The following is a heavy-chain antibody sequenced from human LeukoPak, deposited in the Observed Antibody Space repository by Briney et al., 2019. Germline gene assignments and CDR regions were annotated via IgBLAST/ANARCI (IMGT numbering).Heavy chain of an antibody. CDR1: GFTVRSNH. V-gene: IGHV3-66*01. Sequence: GGSLRLPCEASGFTVRSNHMSWVRQAPGKGLEWVSVIYSGGSTDYADSVKGRFTISRDNSKNTFYLQMDSLRAEDTAFYYCAREGPPRGTFDCWGQGTLVTVSS. CDR3: AREGPPRGTFDC. J-gene: IGHJ4*02. CDR2: IYSGGST.